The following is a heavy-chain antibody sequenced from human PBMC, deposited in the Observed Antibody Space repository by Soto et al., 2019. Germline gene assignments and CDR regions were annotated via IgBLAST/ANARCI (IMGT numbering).Heavy chain of an antibody. CDR3: ARAGGSSAWVY. J-gene: IGHJ4*02. CDR1: GYTFTSYY. Sequence: QVQLVQSGAEVKKPGASVKVSCKASGYTFTSYYMHWVRQAPGQGLEWMGIINPSDVRTIYAQKCQGRAIMTRDTSTSTVYMELSSLRSEDTAVYYCARAGGSSAWVYWGQGTLVTVSS. CDR2: INPSDVRT. D-gene: IGHD2-2*01. V-gene: IGHV1-46*01.